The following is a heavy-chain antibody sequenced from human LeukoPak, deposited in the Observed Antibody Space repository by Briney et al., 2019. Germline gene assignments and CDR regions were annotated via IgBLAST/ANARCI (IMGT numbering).Heavy chain of an antibody. CDR2: MSGSGGST. D-gene: IGHD2-2*01. V-gene: IGHV3-23*01. CDR3: ARVGKGCSSTSCSFDY. CDR1: GFTFSTYG. J-gene: IGHJ4*02. Sequence: PGGSLRLSCAASGFTFSTYGMSWVRQAPGKGLEWVSAMSGSGGSTNYADSVKGRFTISRDNSKNTLYLQMNSLRAEDTAVYYCARVGKGCSSTSCSFDYWGQGTLATVSS.